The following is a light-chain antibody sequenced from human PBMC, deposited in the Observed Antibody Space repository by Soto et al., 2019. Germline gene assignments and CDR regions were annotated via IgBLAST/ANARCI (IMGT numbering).Light chain of an antibody. Sequence: EVVLTQSPDTLSLFPGERATLSCRASQRVSSTYFAWYRRKPGQPPSLLIYGASNRATGVPDRFSGSGSGTDFTLTISRLEPEDFAVYYCQQYGSSPPGFTFGPGTTVEIK. J-gene: IGKJ3*01. CDR1: QRVSSTY. CDR2: GAS. V-gene: IGKV3-20*01. CDR3: QQYGSSPPGFT.